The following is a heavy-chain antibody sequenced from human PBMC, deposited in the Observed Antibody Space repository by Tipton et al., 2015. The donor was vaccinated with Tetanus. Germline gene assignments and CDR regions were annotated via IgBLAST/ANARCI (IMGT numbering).Heavy chain of an antibody. D-gene: IGHD3-10*01. CDR1: GGSISSGGYS. J-gene: IGHJ4*02. Sequence: TLSLTCAVSGGSISSGGYSWSWIRQPPGKGLEWIGYIYHSGSTYYNPSLKSRVTISVDRPKNQFSLKLNSVTAADTAVYYCARVVIWFGAPPSHFDYWGQGTLVTVSS. CDR2: IYHSGST. CDR3: ARVVIWFGAPPSHFDY. V-gene: IGHV4-30-2*01.